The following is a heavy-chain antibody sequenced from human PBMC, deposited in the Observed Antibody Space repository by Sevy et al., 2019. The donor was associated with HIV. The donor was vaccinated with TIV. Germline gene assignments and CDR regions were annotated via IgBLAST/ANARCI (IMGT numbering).Heavy chain of an antibody. CDR2: ISGSGDSI. CDR1: GFTFNNYA. J-gene: IGHJ4*02. D-gene: IGHD2-15*01. CDR3: VTALWWLLPFDY. V-gene: IGHV3-23*01. Sequence: GGSLRLSCAASGFTFNNYALTWVRQAPGKGLESVSTISGSGDSIYYADSVKGRFTDSRDDSKNTLNLQMNSLRAEDTAVYYCVTALWWLLPFDYWGRGTLVTVSS.